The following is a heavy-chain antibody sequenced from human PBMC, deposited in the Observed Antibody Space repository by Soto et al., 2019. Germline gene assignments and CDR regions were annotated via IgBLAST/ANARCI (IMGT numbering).Heavy chain of an antibody. CDR1: GFTFSTYV. J-gene: IGHJ4*02. Sequence: GGSLRLSCEASGFTFSTYVMHWVRQAPGKGLEWVAVISYDGSNKYYADSVKGRFTISRDNSKNTLYLQMNSLRAQDTAVYYCARDSHSXGWYEWVSMTLSIDFDYWGRGTLVTVSS. V-gene: IGHV3-30-3*01. D-gene: IGHD6-19*01. CDR2: ISYDGSNK. CDR3: ARDSHSXGWYEWVSMTLSIDFDY.